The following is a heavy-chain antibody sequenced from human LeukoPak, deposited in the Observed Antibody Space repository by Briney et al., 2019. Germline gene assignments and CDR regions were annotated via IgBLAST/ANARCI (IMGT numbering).Heavy chain of an antibody. CDR3: AKAGSSGWSSSGGDY. V-gene: IGHV3-23*01. J-gene: IGHJ4*02. CDR2: ISGSGGST. D-gene: IGHD6-19*01. CDR1: GFTFNNFA. Sequence: VRSLRLSCAASGFTFNNFAMSWVRQAPGKGLEWVSTISGSGGSTFYADSVKGRFPISRDNSKNTLFLQMNSLRVEDTAIYYCAKAGSSGWSSSGGDYWGQGSLVTDSS.